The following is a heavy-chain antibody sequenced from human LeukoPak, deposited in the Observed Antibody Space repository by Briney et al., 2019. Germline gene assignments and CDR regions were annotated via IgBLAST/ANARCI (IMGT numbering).Heavy chain of an antibody. CDR2: ISYDGSNK. CDR3: ARDTPRVAAAGPGDY. D-gene: IGHD6-13*01. J-gene: IGHJ4*02. Sequence: GRSLRLSCAASGFTFSSYAMHWVRQAPGKGLEWVAVISYDGSNKYYADSVKGRFTISRDNSKNTLYLQMNSLRAEDTAVYYCARDTPRVAAAGPGDYWGQGTLVTVSS. CDR1: GFTFSSYA. V-gene: IGHV3-30-3*01.